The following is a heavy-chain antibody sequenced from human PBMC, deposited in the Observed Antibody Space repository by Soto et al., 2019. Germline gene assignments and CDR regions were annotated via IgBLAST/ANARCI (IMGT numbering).Heavy chain of an antibody. Sequence: QVQLVQSGVEVKKPGASVKVSCKASGYTFTSYGITWVRQAPGQGLKWMGWISTYNGFTNYAQNLQGRVTMTTDTSTNTAYMELRSLRSDDTAVYYCARETYGDFCYWGQGTLVTVSS. D-gene: IGHD2-21*02. CDR1: GYTFTSYG. CDR3: ARETYGDFCY. V-gene: IGHV1-18*01. CDR2: ISTYNGFT. J-gene: IGHJ4*02.